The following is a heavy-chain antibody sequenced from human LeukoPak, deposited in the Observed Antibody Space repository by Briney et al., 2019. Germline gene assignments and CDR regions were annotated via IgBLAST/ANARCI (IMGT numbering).Heavy chain of an antibody. CDR3: ARGSWQGCHFDY. D-gene: IGHD2-15*01. Sequence: SQTLSLTCTVSGGSISSGGYYWSWIRQHPGNGLEWIGYIYYSGSTYYNSSLKSRVTISVDTSENQFSLKLSSVTAADTAVYYCARGSWQGCHFDYWGQGTLVTVSS. V-gene: IGHV4-31*03. CDR1: GGSISSGGYY. CDR2: IYYSGST. J-gene: IGHJ4*02.